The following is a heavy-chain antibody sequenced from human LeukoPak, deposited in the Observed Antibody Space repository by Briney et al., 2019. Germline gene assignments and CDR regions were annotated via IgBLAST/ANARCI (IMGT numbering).Heavy chain of an antibody. V-gene: IGHV1-2*02. CDR1: GYTFTGYY. D-gene: IGHD2-2*01. Sequence: GASVKVSCKASGYTFTGYYMHWVRQAPGQGLEWMGWVNPNSGGTNYAQKFQGRVTMTRDTSISTAYMELSRLRSDDTAVYYCAREQGLVPAAPLDYWGQGTLVTVSS. J-gene: IGHJ4*02. CDR2: VNPNSGGT. CDR3: AREQGLVPAAPLDY.